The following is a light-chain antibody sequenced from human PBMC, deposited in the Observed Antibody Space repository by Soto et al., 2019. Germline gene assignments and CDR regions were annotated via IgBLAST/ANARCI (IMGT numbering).Light chain of an antibody. J-gene: IGKJ5*01. V-gene: IGKV1-39*01. CDR1: QTIRSY. Sequence: DIQMTQSPLSLSASVGDTVSISCRASQTIRSYLSWYQHKPGKAPKLLIHGASTLQGGVPSRFSGSGSGRDFTLIISDLQPEDSSTYYCQQSYTSPITFGQGTRLEIK. CDR2: GAS. CDR3: QQSYTSPIT.